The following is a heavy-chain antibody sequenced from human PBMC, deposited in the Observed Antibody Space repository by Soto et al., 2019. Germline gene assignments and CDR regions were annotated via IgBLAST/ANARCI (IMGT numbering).Heavy chain of an antibody. CDR1: GGSISSYY. J-gene: IGHJ4*02. D-gene: IGHD6-19*01. CDR2: IYYSGRT. V-gene: IGHV4-59*08. Sequence: QVQLQESGPGLVKPSETLSLTCTVSGGSISSYYWSWIRQPPGKGLEWIGYIYYSGRTNYNPSLKSRVTISVDTSKNQFSLKLSSVTAADTAVYYCARRYGWNFDYWGQGTLVTVSS. CDR3: ARRYGWNFDY.